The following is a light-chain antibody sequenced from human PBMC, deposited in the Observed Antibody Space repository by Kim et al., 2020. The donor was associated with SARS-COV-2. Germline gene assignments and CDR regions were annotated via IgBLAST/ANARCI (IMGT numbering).Light chain of an antibody. V-gene: IGKV4-1*01. CDR3: QQYYSTPLT. Sequence: ATINCKASQSFLYSSNNKNYLAWYQQKPGQPPKLLIYWASTRESGVPDRFSGSGSGTDFTLTISSLQAEDVAVYYCQQYYSTPLTFGPGTKVDIK. CDR2: WAS. CDR1: QSFLYSSNNKNY. J-gene: IGKJ3*01.